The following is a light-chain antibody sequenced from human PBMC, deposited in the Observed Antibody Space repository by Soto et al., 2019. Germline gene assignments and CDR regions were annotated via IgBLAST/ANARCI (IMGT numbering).Light chain of an antibody. Sequence: SAVTQRPSASWTPAQGVTSSCSGSTFNIGSNYVYWYQQLPGTAPKLLIYRNNQRPSGVPDRFSGSKSGTSASLAISGLRSDDEADYFCATWDDSLNGFYVFGTGTKSPS. J-gene: IGLJ1*01. CDR1: TFNIGSNY. V-gene: IGLV1-47*01. CDR3: ATWDDSLNGFYV. CDR2: RNN.